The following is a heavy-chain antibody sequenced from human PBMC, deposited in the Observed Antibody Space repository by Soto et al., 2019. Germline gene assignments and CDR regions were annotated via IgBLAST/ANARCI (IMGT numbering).Heavy chain of an antibody. V-gene: IGHV4-59*01. CDR1: GGSISSYC. Sequence: SQTRCVTCSVSGGSISSYCWSCIRQPPGKGLEWIGYIYYSGSTNYNPSLKSRVTISVDTSKNQFSLKLSSVTAADTAVYYCARGRCSGGRCYSRRGSRVAQFDPWVQGTLVT. CDR2: IYYSGST. J-gene: IGHJ5*02. D-gene: IGHD2-15*01. CDR3: ARGRCSGGRCYSRRGSRVAQFDP.